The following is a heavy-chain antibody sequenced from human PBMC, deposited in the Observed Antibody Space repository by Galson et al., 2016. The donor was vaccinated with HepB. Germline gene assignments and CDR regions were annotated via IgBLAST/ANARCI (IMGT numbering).Heavy chain of an antibody. D-gene: IGHD3-10*01. CDR2: ISSRGSPI. CDR3: ARGSRFGEPWS. CDR1: ELTFNNYE. J-gene: IGHJ4*02. V-gene: IGHV3-48*03. Sequence: SLRLSCAASELTFNNYEMNWVRQAPGKGLEWVSYISSRGSPIYYADSVKGRFTISRDNAKNSLYLQMNSLRAEDTAVYYCARGSRFGEPWSWGQGTLVTVSS.